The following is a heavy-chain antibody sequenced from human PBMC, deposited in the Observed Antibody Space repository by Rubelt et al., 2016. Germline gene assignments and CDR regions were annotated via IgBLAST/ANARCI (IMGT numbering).Heavy chain of an antibody. CDR1: GGSISSYY. Sequence: QVQLQESGPGLVKPSGTLSLTCAVSGGSISSYYWSWIRQPPGKGLEWIGYIYYSGSTNYNPSLKSRVSISVDTSKNQFSLKLSSVIAADTAGYYWARDRGYCSSTSCYRWFDPWGQGTLVTVSS. V-gene: IGHV4-59*01. D-gene: IGHD2-2*02. CDR2: IYYSGST. CDR3: ARDRGYCSSTSCYRWFDP. J-gene: IGHJ5*02.